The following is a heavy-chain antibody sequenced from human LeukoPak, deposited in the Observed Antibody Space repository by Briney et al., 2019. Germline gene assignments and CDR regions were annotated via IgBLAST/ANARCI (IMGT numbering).Heavy chain of an antibody. J-gene: IGHJ4*02. V-gene: IGHV1-69*04. CDR3: ARVDRDAEEDFDY. CDR1: GGTFSTNA. CDR2: IIPILDVA. D-gene: IGHD5-24*01. Sequence: SVKVSCKASGGTFSTNAISRVRQAPGQGLEWMGRIIPILDVANYAQKFQGRVTIAADESTSTAYLELSTLRSEDTAVYYCARVDRDAEEDFDYWGQGTLVTVSS.